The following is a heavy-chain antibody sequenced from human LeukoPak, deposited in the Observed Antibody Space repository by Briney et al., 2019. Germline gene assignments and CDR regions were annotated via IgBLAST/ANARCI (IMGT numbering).Heavy chain of an antibody. CDR3: ARGGRGYSYGKALDY. CDR2: ISYDGSNK. D-gene: IGHD5-18*01. V-gene: IGHV3-30*01. Sequence: GGSLRLSCAASGFTFSSYAMHWVRQAPGKGLEWVAVISYDGSNKYHADSVKGRFTISRDNSKNTLYLQMNSLRAEDTAVYYCARGGRGYSYGKALDYWGQGTLVTVSS. CDR1: GFTFSSYA. J-gene: IGHJ4*02.